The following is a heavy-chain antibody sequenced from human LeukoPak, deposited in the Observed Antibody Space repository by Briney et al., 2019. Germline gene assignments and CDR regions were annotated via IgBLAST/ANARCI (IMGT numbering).Heavy chain of an antibody. Sequence: PSETLSLTCTVSGGSISSYYWSWIRQPPGKGLEWIGYIYYNGSTNYNPSLKSRVTISVDTSKNQFSLKLSSVTAADTAVYYCASGPKYSSGWYIFQHWGQGTLVTVSS. V-gene: IGHV4-59*08. CDR2: IYYNGST. D-gene: IGHD6-19*01. CDR3: ASGPKYSSGWYIFQH. J-gene: IGHJ1*01. CDR1: GGSISSYY.